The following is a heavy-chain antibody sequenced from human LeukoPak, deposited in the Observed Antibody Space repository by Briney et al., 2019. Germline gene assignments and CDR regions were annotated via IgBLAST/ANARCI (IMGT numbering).Heavy chain of an antibody. CDR3: ARDSLLGSYSGYDWGWFDP. CDR2: IYSSGST. D-gene: IGHD5-12*01. CDR1: GGSISSYF. J-gene: IGHJ5*02. V-gene: IGHV4-4*07. Sequence: SETLSLTCTVSGGSISSYFWSWIRQPAGEGLEWIGRIYSSGSTNYNPSLKSRVTMSVDTYKNQFSLKLSSVTAADTAVYYCARDSLLGSYSGYDWGWFDPWGQGTLVIVSS.